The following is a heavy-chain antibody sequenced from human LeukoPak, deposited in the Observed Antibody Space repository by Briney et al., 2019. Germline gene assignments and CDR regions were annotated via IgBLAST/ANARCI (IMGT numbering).Heavy chain of an antibody. CDR1: GGTFNSHA. J-gene: IGHJ5*02. V-gene: IGHV1-69*05. CDR2: IIPIFPRP. Sequence: SVKVSCKASGGTFNSHAITWVRQAPGQGLEWMGGIIPIFPRPNYAQKSLGRLTITTDESRSTAYMELSSLKSDDTAVYYCARDFGAVGVDHWGQGTLVTVSS. D-gene: IGHD3-10*01. CDR3: ARDFGAVGVDH.